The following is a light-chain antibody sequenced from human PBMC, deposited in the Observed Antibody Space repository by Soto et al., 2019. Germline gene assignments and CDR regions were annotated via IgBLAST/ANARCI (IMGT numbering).Light chain of an antibody. J-gene: IGKJ1*01. V-gene: IGKV4-1*01. CDR3: QQCYRIPLT. CDR1: QSVLYSYNNKNY. Sequence: DIVMTQSPDSLAVSLGERATINCKSRQSVLYSYNNKNYLAWYQQKPGQTPTLLIYWASTRECGVPDRFSGSGSGTDFTLTISSLQAEDVAVYYCQQCYRIPLTFGQGTKVEIK. CDR2: WAS.